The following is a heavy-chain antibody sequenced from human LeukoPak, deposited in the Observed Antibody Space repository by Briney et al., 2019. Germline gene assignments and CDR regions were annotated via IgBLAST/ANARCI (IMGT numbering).Heavy chain of an antibody. CDR1: GGSISSGGYY. CDR3: ASSKGSAVIHDAFDI. D-gene: IGHD2-2*01. J-gene: IGHJ3*02. Sequence: SETLSLTCTVSGGSISSGGYYWSWIRQPPGKGLEWIGYIYHSGSTYYNPSLKSRVTISVDRSKNQFSLKLSSVTAADTAVYYCASSKGSAVIHDAFDIWGQGTMVTVSS. V-gene: IGHV4-30-2*01. CDR2: IYHSGST.